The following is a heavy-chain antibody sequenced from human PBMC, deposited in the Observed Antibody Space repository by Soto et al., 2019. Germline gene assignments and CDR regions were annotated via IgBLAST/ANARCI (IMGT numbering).Heavy chain of an antibody. Sequence: QVQLVESGGGVVQPGRSLRLSCAASGFTFSSYGMHWVRQAPGKGLEWVAVISYDGSNKYYADSVKGRFTISRDNSKNTLYLQMNSLRAEDTAVYYCAKDRAGTWIYLDYWGQGTLVTVSS. D-gene: IGHD2-2*03. J-gene: IGHJ4*02. CDR3: AKDRAGTWIYLDY. CDR2: ISYDGSNK. CDR1: GFTFSSYG. V-gene: IGHV3-30*18.